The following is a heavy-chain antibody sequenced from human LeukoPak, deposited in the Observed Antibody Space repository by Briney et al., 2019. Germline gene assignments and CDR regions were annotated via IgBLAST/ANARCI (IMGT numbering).Heavy chain of an antibody. V-gene: IGHV1-18*01. CDR2: ISAYNDNT. J-gene: IGHJ6*03. D-gene: IGHD3-3*01. Sequence: ASVKVSCKASGYTFTNYGISWVRQAPGQGLEWMGWISAYNDNTNYAQNLQGRVTMTTDTSTGIAYMELRSLRSDDTAVYYCARGGGENYDFWSGYYYYYYMDVWGKGTTVTVSS. CDR3: ARGGGENYDFWSGYYYYYYMDV. CDR1: GYTFTNYG.